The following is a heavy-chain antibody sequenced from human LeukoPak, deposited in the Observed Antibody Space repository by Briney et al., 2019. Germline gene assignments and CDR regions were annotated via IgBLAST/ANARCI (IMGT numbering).Heavy chain of an antibody. Sequence: ASETLSLTCTVSGVSISGYYWSWIRQPPGKGLEWIGSIYYSGSSNYNPSLKSRVTISLDTSKNQFALNLTSVTAADTAEYYCARDSPMVRGLIGYFDLWGRGTLVTVSS. CDR3: ARDSPMVRGLIGYFDL. CDR1: GVSISGYY. CDR2: IYYSGSS. D-gene: IGHD3-10*01. V-gene: IGHV4-59*01. J-gene: IGHJ2*01.